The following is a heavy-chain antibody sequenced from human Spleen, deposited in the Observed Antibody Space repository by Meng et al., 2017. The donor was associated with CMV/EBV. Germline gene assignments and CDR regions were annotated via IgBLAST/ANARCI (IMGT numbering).Heavy chain of an antibody. D-gene: IGHD3-3*01. J-gene: IGHJ4*02. CDR2: IIPIFGTT. Sequence: ASRGTFNSYAVSWVRQAPGQGLEWMGGIIPIFGTTNYAQKFQGRVTINTDESTTTTYMELSTLRSDDTAVYFCARPRGIDFWSGFDYWGQGTLVTVSS. CDR3: ARPRGIDFWSGFDY. CDR1: RGTFNSYA. V-gene: IGHV1-69*05.